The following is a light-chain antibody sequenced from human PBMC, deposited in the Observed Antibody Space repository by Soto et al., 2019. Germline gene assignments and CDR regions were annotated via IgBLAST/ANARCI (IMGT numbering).Light chain of an antibody. V-gene: IGLV2-8*01. Sequence: QYALTQPPSASGSPGQSVTISCTGTSSDVGGYNYVSWYQQHPGKAPKLMIYEVSKRPSGVPDRFSGSKSGNTASLIVSGLQAEDEADYYCSSYAGSNNLVFGGGIKLTVL. CDR1: SSDVGGYNY. J-gene: IGLJ3*02. CDR3: SSYAGSNNLV. CDR2: EVS.